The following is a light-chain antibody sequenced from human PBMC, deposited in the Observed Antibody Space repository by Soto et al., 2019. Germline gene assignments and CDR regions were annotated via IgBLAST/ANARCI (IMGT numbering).Light chain of an antibody. Sequence: DIQMTQSPPSLSASVGDRLTITCRAIQSVNMYLNWYQQKTGKVTRLLIYAASSLPSGVPSRFMGSGSGTEFTLTISSLKAEDFATYYCQQTYSDPRAVGQGTKLEI. V-gene: IGKV1-39*01. CDR1: QSVNMY. J-gene: IGKJ2*01. CDR3: QQTYSDPRA. CDR2: AAS.